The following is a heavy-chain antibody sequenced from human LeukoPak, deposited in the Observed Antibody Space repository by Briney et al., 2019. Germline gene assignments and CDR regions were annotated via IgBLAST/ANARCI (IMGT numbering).Heavy chain of an antibody. J-gene: IGHJ4*02. V-gene: IGHV4-34*01. CDR2: INHSGNT. Sequence: SETLSLTCAVYGGSFSGYYWSWIRQPPGKGLEWIGEINHSGNTNYNPSLKSRVTISVDTSKNQFSLKLSSVTAADTAVYYCARGRGYSYGCYDYWGQGTLVTVSS. D-gene: IGHD5-18*01. CDR3: ARGRGYSYGCYDY. CDR1: GGSFSGYY.